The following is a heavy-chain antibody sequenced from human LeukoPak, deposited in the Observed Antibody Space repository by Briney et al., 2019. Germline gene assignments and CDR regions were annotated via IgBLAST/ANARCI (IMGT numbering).Heavy chain of an antibody. CDR2: TYYRSKWYY. CDR1: GDSVSSNSAA. V-gene: IGHV6-1*01. D-gene: IGHD3-22*01. J-gene: IGHJ4*02. CDR3: ARASYSYDINGWVPFDY. Sequence: SQTLSLTCAISGDSVSSNSAAWNWIRQSPSRGLEWLGRTYYRSKWYYDYAVSVNSRITIKADTSKNQFSLRLSSVTAADTAVYYCARASYSYDINGWVPFDYWGQGTLVTVSS.